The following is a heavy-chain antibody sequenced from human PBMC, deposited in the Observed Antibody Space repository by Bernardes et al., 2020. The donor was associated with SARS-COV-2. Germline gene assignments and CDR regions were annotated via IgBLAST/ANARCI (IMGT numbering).Heavy chain of an antibody. D-gene: IGHD2-2*01. CDR3: GRDNKVVPSATARRYFDY. J-gene: IGHJ4*02. CDR2: ISYDGRYI. CDR1: GFTLSTYG. Sequence: GGSLRLSCAVSGFTLSTYGMHWLRQTPGKGLEWVAAISYDGRYIYHADSVKGRFTISRDTSKNTLYLLMTSLRAEDTAVYYCGRDNKVVPSATARRYFDYWGQGTLVTGSS. V-gene: IGHV3-30*03.